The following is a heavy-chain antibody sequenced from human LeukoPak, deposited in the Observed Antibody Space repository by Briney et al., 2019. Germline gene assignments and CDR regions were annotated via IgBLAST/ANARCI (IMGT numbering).Heavy chain of an antibody. Sequence: GGSLRLSCAASGFSFGSHPMNWARQAPGKGLEWVSGTTGSGDYTYYIDSVQGRFTISRDNSKNMLFLQMNSLRAEDTAVYYCARGVMAARLHYFDYWGRGILVTVSS. CDR3: ARGVMAARLHYFDY. CDR2: TTGSGDYT. V-gene: IGHV3-23*01. CDR1: GFSFGSHP. J-gene: IGHJ4*02. D-gene: IGHD2-21*01.